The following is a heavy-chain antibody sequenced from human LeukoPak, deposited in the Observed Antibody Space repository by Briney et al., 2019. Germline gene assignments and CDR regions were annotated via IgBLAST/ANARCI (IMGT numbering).Heavy chain of an antibody. V-gene: IGHV4-61*02. CDR1: GGSISSGSYY. D-gene: IGHD5-12*01. CDR2: IYTSGST. CDR3: ARDSWTVATIESCY. J-gene: IGHJ4*02. Sequence: SETLSLTCTVSGGSISSGSYYWSWIRQPAGKGLEWIGRIYTSGSTNYNPSLKSRVTISVDTSKNQFSLKLSSVTAADTAVYYCARDSWTVATIESCYWGQGTLVTVSS.